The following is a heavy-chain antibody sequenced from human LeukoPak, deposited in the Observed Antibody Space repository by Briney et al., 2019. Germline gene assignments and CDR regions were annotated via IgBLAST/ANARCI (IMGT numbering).Heavy chain of an antibody. CDR1: GGSISSGGYS. CDR2: IYHSGST. V-gene: IGHV4-30-2*01. Sequence: SQTLSLTCAVSGGSISSGGYSWSWIRQPPGKGLEWIGYIYHSGSTYYNPSLKSRVTISVDRSKNQFSLKLSSVTAADTAVYYCARGPSYGGYAPGVYETTGGLYDYWGQGTLVTVSS. D-gene: IGHD5-12*01. CDR3: ARGPSYGGYAPGVYETTGGLYDY. J-gene: IGHJ4*02.